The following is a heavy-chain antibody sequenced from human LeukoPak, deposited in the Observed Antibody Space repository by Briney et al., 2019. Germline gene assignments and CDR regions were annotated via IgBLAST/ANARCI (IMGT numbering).Heavy chain of an antibody. Sequence: QSGGSLRLSCAAPGFTFSSYWMHWVRQAPGKGLVWVSRINSDGSSTSYADSVKGRFTISRDNAKNTLYLQMNSLRAEDTAVYYCARGRRWLQFGAYYFDYWGQGTLVTVSS. V-gene: IGHV3-74*01. CDR2: INSDGSST. D-gene: IGHD5-24*01. J-gene: IGHJ4*02. CDR3: ARGRRWLQFGAYYFDY. CDR1: GFTFSSYW.